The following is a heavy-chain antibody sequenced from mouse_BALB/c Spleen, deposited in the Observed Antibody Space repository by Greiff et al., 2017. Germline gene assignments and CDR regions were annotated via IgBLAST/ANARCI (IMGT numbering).Heavy chain of an antibody. J-gene: IGHJ3*01. V-gene: IGHV3-2*02. CDR2: ISYSGST. CDR1: GYSITSDYA. D-gene: IGHD2-1*01. CDR3: ARKEDYGNLGFAY. Sequence: EVKLVESGPGLVKPSQSLSLTCTVTGYSITSDYAWNWIRQFPGNKLEWMGYISYSGSTSYNPSLKSRISITRDTSKNQFFLQLNSVTTEDTATYYCARKEDYGNLGFAYWGQGTLVTVSA.